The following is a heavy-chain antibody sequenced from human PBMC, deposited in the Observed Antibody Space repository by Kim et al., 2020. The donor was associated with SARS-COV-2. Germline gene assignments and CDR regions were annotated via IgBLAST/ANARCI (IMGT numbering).Heavy chain of an antibody. D-gene: IGHD3-10*02. V-gene: IGHV3-74*01. J-gene: IGHJ6*02. CDR1: GFSSSSYW. Sequence: GGSLRLSCVASGFSSSSYWINWVRQPPGKGLEWVSRISPDGSVTHYADSVKGRLTMSRDSAENTLYLQMNSLSAEDMAVYYCARGMFREGFDVWGQGTTVSVSS. CDR2: ISPDGSVT. CDR3: ARGMFREGFDV.